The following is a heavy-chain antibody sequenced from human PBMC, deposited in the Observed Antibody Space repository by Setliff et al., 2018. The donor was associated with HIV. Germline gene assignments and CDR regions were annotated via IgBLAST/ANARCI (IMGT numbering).Heavy chain of an antibody. J-gene: IGHJ4*02. CDR1: GGTFSSYA. Sequence: WASVKVSCKASGGTFSSYAISWVRQAPGQGLEWMGRIIPIFGTANYAQKFQGRVTITADKSTSTAYMELSSLRSEDTAVYYCARDLTHYDFWSGYPHYWGQGTLVTVSS. D-gene: IGHD3-3*01. V-gene: IGHV1-69*06. CDR3: ARDLTHYDFWSGYPHY. CDR2: IIPIFGTA.